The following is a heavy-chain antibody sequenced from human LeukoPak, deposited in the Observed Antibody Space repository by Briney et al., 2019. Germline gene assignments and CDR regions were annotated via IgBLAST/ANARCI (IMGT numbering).Heavy chain of an antibody. CDR3: ANSLNHLPRYGDYMDY. J-gene: IGHJ4*02. V-gene: IGHV3-11*01. CDR1: GFTFSDFW. Sequence: KTGGSLRLSCAASGFTFSDFWMSWIRQAPGKGLEWVSYISNSGSTIYYADSVKGRFTISRDNSKNTLYLQMNSLRAEDTAVYYCANSLNHLPRYGDYMDYWGQGTLVTVSS. D-gene: IGHD4-17*01. CDR2: ISNSGSTI.